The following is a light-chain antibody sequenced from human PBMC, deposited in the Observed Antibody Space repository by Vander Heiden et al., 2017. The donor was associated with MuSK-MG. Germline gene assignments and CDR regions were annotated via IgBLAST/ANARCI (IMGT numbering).Light chain of an antibody. CDR2: DAS. V-gene: IGKV3-11*01. CDR3: QQRSNLLT. J-gene: IGKJ4*01. Sequence: EIVLTQSPATLSLSPGERATLSCRDSQSVSSYLAWYQQKPGQAPRLLIYDASNRANGIPARFSGSGSGTDFTLTISSLEPEDFAVYYCQQRSNLLTFGGGTKVEIK. CDR1: QSVSSY.